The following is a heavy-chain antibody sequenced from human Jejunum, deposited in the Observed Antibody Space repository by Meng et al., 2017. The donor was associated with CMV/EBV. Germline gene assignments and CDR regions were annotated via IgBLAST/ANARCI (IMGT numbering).Heavy chain of an antibody. CDR3: VRENAHSSGWSLYNWFDP. V-gene: IGHV3-21*06. Sequence: YTMNWVRQAPGKGLEWVSSISSSSSYIYYADSVRGRFTISRDNAKNSLYLLMTSLRVDDTAVYYCVRENAHSSGWSLYNWFDPWGQGTQVTVSS. D-gene: IGHD6-19*01. CDR1: YT. J-gene: IGHJ5*02. CDR2: ISSSSSYI.